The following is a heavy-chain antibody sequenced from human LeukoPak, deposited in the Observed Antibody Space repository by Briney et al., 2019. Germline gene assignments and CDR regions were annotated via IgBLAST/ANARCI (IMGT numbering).Heavy chain of an antibody. Sequence: GGSLRLSCAASGFTFSSYAMHWVRQAPGKVLEWVAVISYDGSNKYYADSVKGRFTISRDNSKNTLYLQMNSLRAEDTAVYYCARDLYYDSSGYYPDYWGQGTLVTVSS. CDR3: ARDLYYDSSGYYPDY. D-gene: IGHD3-22*01. V-gene: IGHV3-30*04. CDR2: ISYDGSNK. CDR1: GFTFSSYA. J-gene: IGHJ4*02.